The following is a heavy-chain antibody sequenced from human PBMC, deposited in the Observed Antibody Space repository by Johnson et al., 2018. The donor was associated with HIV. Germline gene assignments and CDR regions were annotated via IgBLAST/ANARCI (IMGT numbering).Heavy chain of an antibody. V-gene: IGHV3-74*02. Sequence: VQLVESGGGLAKPAWSPRLSCAASQFTFSSYWMHWVRQAPGKGLVWVSRINSDGSSTSYADSVKGRFTISRDNAKNTLYLQMNSLRAEDTAVYYCAKLAGSAWDNAFDIWGQGTMVTVAS. CDR2: INSDGSST. CDR3: AKLAGSAWDNAFDI. D-gene: IGHD1-26*01. J-gene: IGHJ3*02. CDR1: QFTFSSYW.